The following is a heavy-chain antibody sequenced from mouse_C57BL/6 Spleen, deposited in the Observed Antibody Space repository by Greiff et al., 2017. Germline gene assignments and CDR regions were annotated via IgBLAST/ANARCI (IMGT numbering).Heavy chain of an antibody. V-gene: IGHV1-19*01. D-gene: IGHD1-1*01. J-gene: IGHJ2*01. CDR2: INPYNGGT. CDR3: ALLTTVVAHFDY. Sequence: EVQLQQSGPVLVKPGASVKMSCKASGYTFTDYYMNWVKQSHGKSLEWIGVINPYNGGTSYNQKFKGKATLTVDKSSSTAYMELNSLTSEDSAVYYCALLTTVVAHFDYWGQGTTLTVSS. CDR1: GYTFTDYY.